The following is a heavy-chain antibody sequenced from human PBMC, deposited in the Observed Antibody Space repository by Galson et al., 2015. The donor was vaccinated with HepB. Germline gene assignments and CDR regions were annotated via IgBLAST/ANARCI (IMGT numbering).Heavy chain of an antibody. CDR2: IGWNGAYI. J-gene: IGHJ4*02. D-gene: IGHD5-24*01. CDR3: AIARSTNAYKVFDF. Sequence: SLRLSCAASGFTFDDFAIHWVRQTPGKGLEWVSGIGWNGAYIDYAASVKGRFAISRDNAKTSVNLRMDSLEAEDTALYYCAIARSTNAYKVFDFWSQGILVAVSS. V-gene: IGHV3-9*01. CDR1: GFTFDDFA.